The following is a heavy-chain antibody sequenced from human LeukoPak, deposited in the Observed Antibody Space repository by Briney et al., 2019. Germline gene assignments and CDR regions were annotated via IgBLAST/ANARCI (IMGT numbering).Heavy chain of an antibody. CDR1: GFTFSSYA. V-gene: IGHV3-23*01. CDR2: ISASGGNT. D-gene: IGHD3-22*01. J-gene: IGHJ4*02. Sequence: GGSLRLSCAASGFTFSSYAMGWVRQAPGKGLEWVSSISASGGNTYYADSVKGRFTISRDISKNTLYLQMNSLRAEDTAVYYCAKRGYYYDSSDFHGFDYWGQGTLVTVSS. CDR3: AKRGYYYDSSDFHGFDY.